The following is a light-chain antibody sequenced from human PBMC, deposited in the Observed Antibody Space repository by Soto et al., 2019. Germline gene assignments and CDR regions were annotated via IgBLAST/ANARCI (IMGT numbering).Light chain of an antibody. CDR1: SSDVGSYNR. CDR2: GNI. J-gene: IGLJ1*01. Sequence: VTISCPGTSSDVGSYNRVSWYQQLPGTAPKLLIYGNINRPSGVPDRFSGSKSGTSASLAITGLRAEDEADYYCQSYDSSLSALYVFGTGTKVTVL. CDR3: QSYDSSLSALYV. V-gene: IGLV1-40*01.